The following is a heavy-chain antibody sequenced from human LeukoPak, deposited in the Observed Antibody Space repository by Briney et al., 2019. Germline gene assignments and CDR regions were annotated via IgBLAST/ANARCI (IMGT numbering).Heavy chain of an antibody. CDR2: IRDSGEA. D-gene: IGHD3-16*02. CDR1: GFSVSHYY. V-gene: IGHV3-53*01. J-gene: IGHJ6*04. Sequence: PGGSLRLSCAVSGFSVSHYYMSWVRQAPGKGLEWVSLIRDSGEAFYADSVKGRFTISRDDSKNTVYLQMSSLRAEDTAVYYCAKSPRRYLDVWGKGTTVTVSS. CDR3: AKSPRRYLDV.